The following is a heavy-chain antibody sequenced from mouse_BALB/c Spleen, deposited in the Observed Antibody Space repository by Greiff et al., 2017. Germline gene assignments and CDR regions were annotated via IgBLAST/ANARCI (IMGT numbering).Heavy chain of an antibody. V-gene: IGHV7-3*02. Sequence: EVQRVESGGGLVQPGGSLRLSCATSGFTFTDYYMSWVRQPPGKALEWLGFIRNKANGYTTEYSASVKGRFTISRDNSQSILYLQMNTLRAEDSATYYCAREEYGNSAWFAYWGQGTLVTVSA. D-gene: IGHD2-10*02. CDR1: GFTFTDYY. CDR2: IRNKANGYTT. CDR3: AREEYGNSAWFAY. J-gene: IGHJ3*01.